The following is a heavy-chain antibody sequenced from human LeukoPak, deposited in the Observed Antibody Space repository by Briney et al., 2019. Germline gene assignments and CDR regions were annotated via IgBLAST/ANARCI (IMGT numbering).Heavy chain of an antibody. Sequence: SQTLSLTCAISGDXVSSNSAAWNWIRQSPSRGLKWLGSTYYRSKWYNDYGVSVKSRITINPDTSKNQFSLQLKSVTPEDTAVYYCARDLSGKYVHWGQGTLVTVSS. V-gene: IGHV6-1*01. CDR3: ARDLSGKYVH. CDR2: TYYRSKWYN. J-gene: IGHJ1*01. CDR1: GDXVSSNSAA. D-gene: IGHD1-26*01.